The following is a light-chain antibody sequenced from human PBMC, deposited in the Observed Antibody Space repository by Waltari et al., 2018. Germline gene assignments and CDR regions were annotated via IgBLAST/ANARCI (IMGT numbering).Light chain of an antibody. CDR3: QQYDGSVLT. CDR2: GAS. V-gene: IGKV3-20*01. CDR1: QTINNNF. Sequence: IVLTQSPDTLSLSPGQRATLSCRASQTINNNFLVWYQQKPGQAPRLIIHGASSRATGFPDRFSGSGSGTDFTLTSSSLKPEDSAVYYCQQYDGSVLTFGGGTKVEI. J-gene: IGKJ4*01.